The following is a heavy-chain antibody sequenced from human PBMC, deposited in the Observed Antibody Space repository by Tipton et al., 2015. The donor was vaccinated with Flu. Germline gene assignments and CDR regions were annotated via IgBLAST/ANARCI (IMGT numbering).Heavy chain of an antibody. J-gene: IGHJ4*02. CDR3: ATWRYDH. D-gene: IGHD1-1*01. V-gene: IGHV6-1*01. CDR1: GDSVSSDSAA. Sequence: LVKPTQTLSLTCAISGDSVSSDSAAWNWIRQSPSRGLEWLGRTYFRSKWYTEYAASVKSRIIINPDTPKNQFSLQLNSVTPEDTAVYYCATWRYDHWGQGTLVTVSA. CDR2: TYFRSKWYT.